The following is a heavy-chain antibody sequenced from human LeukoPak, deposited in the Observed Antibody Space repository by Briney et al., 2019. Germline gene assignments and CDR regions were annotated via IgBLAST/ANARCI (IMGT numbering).Heavy chain of an antibody. CDR3: ASIHQVRGSHTFDI. D-gene: IGHD3-10*01. V-gene: IGHV4-34*01. CDR1: GVSFSDYF. Sequence: PSETLSLTCAVYGVSFSDYFWSWVGQPPRRGLDWIGETNQSGSSTYNPSIKSPLTMSVDTSKNQPSLKMTSVTAADTAVYYCASIHQVRGSHTFDIWGQGTMVTVSS. J-gene: IGHJ3*02. CDR2: TNQSGSS.